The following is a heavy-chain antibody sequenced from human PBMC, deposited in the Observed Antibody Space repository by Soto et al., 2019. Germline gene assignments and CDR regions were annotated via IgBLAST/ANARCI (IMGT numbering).Heavy chain of an antibody. Sequence: QVQLQESGPGLVKPSETLSLTCTVSGGSISLYYWSWIRQPPGKGLEWIGYIYSNGSTTYNPSLKSRVSISLGTSKKQLSLKLSSVTAADTAVYYCARDGGEICNTHYYYSGMDVWGQGTTVTVSS. V-gene: IGHV4-59*01. CDR3: ARDGGEICNTHYYYSGMDV. CDR1: GGSISLYY. CDR2: IYSNGST. J-gene: IGHJ6*02. D-gene: IGHD3-16*01.